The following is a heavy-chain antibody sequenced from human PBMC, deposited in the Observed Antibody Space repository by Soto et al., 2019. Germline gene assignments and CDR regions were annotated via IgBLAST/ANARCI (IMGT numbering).Heavy chain of an antibody. V-gene: IGHV3-15*01. Sequence: GGSLRLSYAASGFTFSNAWMSWVRQAPGKGLEWVGRIKSKTDGGTTDYAAPVKGRFTISRDDSKNTLYLQMNSLKTEDTAVYYCTTVNITMVRGAPIDYFDYWGQGTLVTVSS. CDR3: TTVNITMVRGAPIDYFDY. D-gene: IGHD3-10*01. CDR1: GFTFSNAW. J-gene: IGHJ4*02. CDR2: IKSKTDGGTT.